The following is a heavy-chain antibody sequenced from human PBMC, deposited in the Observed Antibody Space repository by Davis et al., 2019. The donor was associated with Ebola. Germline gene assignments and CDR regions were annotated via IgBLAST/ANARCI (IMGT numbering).Heavy chain of an antibody. Sequence: GESLKISCAASGFTVSSNYMSWVRQAPGKGLEWVSVIYSGGSTYYADSVKGRFTISSDNSKNTLYLQMNSLRAEDTAVYYCARLLGYCSGGSCYLNYFDYWGQGTLVTVSS. CDR1: GFTVSSNY. CDR3: ARLLGYCSGGSCYLNYFDY. D-gene: IGHD2-15*01. V-gene: IGHV3-53*01. J-gene: IGHJ4*02. CDR2: IYSGGST.